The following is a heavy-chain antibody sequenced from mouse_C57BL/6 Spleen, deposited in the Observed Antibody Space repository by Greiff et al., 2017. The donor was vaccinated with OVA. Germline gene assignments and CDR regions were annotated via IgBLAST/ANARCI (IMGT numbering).Heavy chain of an antibody. Sequence: QVQLQQSGAELVRPGASVTLSCKASGYTFTDYEMHWVKQTPVHGLEWIGAIDPETGGTAYNQKFKGKAILTADKSSSTAYMELRSLTSEDSAVYYCTNHYYGSSSWFAYWGQGTLVTVSA. J-gene: IGHJ3*01. CDR2: IDPETGGT. CDR1: GYTFTDYE. CDR3: TNHYYGSSSWFAY. V-gene: IGHV1-15*01. D-gene: IGHD1-1*01.